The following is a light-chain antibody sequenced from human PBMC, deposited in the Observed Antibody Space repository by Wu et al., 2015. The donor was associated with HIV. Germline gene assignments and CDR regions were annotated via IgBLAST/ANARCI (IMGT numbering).Light chain of an antibody. J-gene: IGKJ3*01. CDR2: GAV. V-gene: IGKV3-15*01. Sequence: EIVMTQSPATLSVSPGEGATLSCRASQSVGSKLAWYQQRFGQAPRLLIFGAVTRATGIPDRFSGSVSGTEFTLTISSLQSEDFAVYYCQQYNNWPITFGLGPKWIS. CDR3: QQYNNWPIT. CDR1: QSVGSK.